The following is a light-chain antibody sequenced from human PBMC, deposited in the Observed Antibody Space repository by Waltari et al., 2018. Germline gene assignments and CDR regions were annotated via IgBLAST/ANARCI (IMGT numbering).Light chain of an antibody. CDR1: SSDVAGYNY. V-gene: IGLV2-11*01. CDR2: DVS. Sequence: QSALTQPRSVSGSPGQSVTISCTGTSSDVAGYNYVSWYQQHPGKAPKLMIYDVSKRTSGVPVRFAGSRSGDTASLTISGLQAEDEADYYCCSFAGSPLYVFGTGTKVTVL. CDR3: CSFAGSPLYV. J-gene: IGLJ1*01.